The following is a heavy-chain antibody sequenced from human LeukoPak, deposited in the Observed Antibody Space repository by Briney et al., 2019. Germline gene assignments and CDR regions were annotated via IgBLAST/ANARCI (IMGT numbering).Heavy chain of an antibody. D-gene: IGHD4-17*01. J-gene: IGHJ4*02. CDR2: IYHSGNT. CDR3: ARAGYGDSDFDY. CDR1: GYSISNSYY. V-gene: IGHV4-38-2*02. Sequence: SSETLSLTCTVSGYSISNSYYWGWIRQPPGKGLEWIGSIYHSGNTYYNPSLKSRVTISLDTSKNQFSLKLTSVTAADTAVYYCARAGYGDSDFDYWGQGTLVTVSS.